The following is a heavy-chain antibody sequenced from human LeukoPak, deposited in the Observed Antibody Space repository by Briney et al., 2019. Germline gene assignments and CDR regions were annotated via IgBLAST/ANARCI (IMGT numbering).Heavy chain of an antibody. CDR1: GGSFSGYY. D-gene: IGHD4-17*01. J-gene: IGHJ4*02. V-gene: IGHV4-34*01. CDR2: INHSGST. Sequence: PSETLSLTCAVYGGSFSGYYWSWIRQPPGKGLEWIGEINHSGSTNYNTSLKSRVTISVDTSKNQFSLKLSSVTAADTAVYYCARYSNLLTVTKTAKVYYFDYWGQGTLVTVSS. CDR3: ARYSNLLTVTKTAKVYYFDY.